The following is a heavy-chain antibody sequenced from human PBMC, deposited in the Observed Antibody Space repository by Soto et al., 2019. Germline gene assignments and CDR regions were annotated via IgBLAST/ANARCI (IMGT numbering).Heavy chain of an antibody. CDR3: VRAKFTNSRFNFDF. CDR1: GFTFSDHH. J-gene: IGHJ4*02. V-gene: IGHV3-72*01. CDR2: SRNKDNSHTT. Sequence: EVQLVESGGGLVQPGGSLRLSCAASGFTFSDHHMDWVRQTPGKGLEWVGRSRNKDNSHTTEYAASVKGRFTISRDESKNSLFLQMNSLQTADTAVYFCVRAKFTNSRFNFDFWGQGTLVTVSS. D-gene: IGHD2-2*01.